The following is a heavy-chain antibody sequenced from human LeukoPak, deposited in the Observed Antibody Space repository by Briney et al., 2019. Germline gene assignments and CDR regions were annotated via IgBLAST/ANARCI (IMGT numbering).Heavy chain of an antibody. V-gene: IGHV1-8*01. D-gene: IGHD6-19*01. CDR3: ARGIPPAVAGRGDQPDY. J-gene: IGHJ4*02. Sequence: GASVKVSCKASGYTFTSYDINWVRQATGQGLEWMGWMNPNSGNTGYAQKFQGRVTMTRNTSISTAYMELSSLRSEDTAVYYCARGIPPAVAGRGDQPDYWGQGTLVTVSS. CDR1: GYTFTSYD. CDR2: MNPNSGNT.